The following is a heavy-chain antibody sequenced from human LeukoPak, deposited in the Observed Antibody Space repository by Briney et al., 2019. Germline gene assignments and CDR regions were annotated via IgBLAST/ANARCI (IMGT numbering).Heavy chain of an antibody. V-gene: IGHV7-4-1*02. J-gene: IGHJ5*02. D-gene: IGHD3-9*01. CDR3: ARSYYDILSGYNWFDP. CDR2: INTDTGNP. Sequence: ASVKVSCKASGYTFTSYAINWVRQAPGQGLEWMGWINTDTGNPTYAQGFTGRFVFSLDTSVSTTYLQISSLEAEDTAVYYCARSYYDILSGYNWFDPWGQGTLVTVSS. CDR1: GYTFTSYA.